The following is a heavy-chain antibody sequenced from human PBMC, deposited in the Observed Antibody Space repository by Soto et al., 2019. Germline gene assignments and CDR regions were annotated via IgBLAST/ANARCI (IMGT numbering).Heavy chain of an antibody. Sequence: GGSLRLSCAASGFTFSSYAMNWVRPATGKGLEWVSAIGTAGDTYYPGSVKGRFTISIENAKNSLYLQMNSLRAGDTAVYYCAREGPTVSAFDIWGQGTMVTVSS. CDR2: IGTAGDT. CDR1: GFTFSSYA. CDR3: AREGPTVSAFDI. V-gene: IGHV3-13*01. J-gene: IGHJ3*02. D-gene: IGHD4-4*01.